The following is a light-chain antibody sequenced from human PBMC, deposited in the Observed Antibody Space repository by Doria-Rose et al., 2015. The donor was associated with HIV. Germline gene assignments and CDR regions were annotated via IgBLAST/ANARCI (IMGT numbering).Light chain of an antibody. CDR3: QQFDSFPRT. J-gene: IGKJ1*01. CDR2: GAS. CDR1: QGISRY. Sequence: TQSPSFLSASVGVRVTITCRASQGISRYLAWYQQKPGKAPTLLIFGASTLQGRVSSRFSGSGSATEFTLTISSLQPEDFASYCCQQFDSFPRTFGQGTKVELK. V-gene: IGKV1-9*01.